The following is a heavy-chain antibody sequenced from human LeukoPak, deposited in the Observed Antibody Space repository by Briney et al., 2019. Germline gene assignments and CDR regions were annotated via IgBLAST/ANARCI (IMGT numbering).Heavy chain of an antibody. D-gene: IGHD3-16*02. CDR1: GFTVISNY. Sequence: PGGSLRLSCSASGFTVISNYMTWVRQAPGKGLEWVSVIYSGGSTYYADSVKGRFTISRDNSKNTLYLQMNSLRAEDTAVYYCSGGGIAVIDYWGQGTLVTVSS. V-gene: IGHV3-53*01. CDR2: IYSGGST. J-gene: IGHJ4*02. CDR3: SGGGIAVIDY.